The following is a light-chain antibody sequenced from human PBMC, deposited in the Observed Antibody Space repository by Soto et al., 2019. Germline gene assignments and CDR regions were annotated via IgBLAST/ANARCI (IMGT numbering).Light chain of an antibody. V-gene: IGKV3-11*01. Sequence: EIVLTQSPATLSLSPGERATLSCSASQSVSSYLAWYQQKPGQAPRLLIYDASNRATGIPARFSGSGSGTDFTLTISSLEPEDFAVHYCQQRSNWPLYTFGQGTKLEIK. CDR1: QSVSSY. CDR2: DAS. J-gene: IGKJ2*01. CDR3: QQRSNWPLYT.